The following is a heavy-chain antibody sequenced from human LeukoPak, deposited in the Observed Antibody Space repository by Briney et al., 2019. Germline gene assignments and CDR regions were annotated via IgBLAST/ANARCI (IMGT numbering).Heavy chain of an antibody. V-gene: IGHV3-53*01. D-gene: IGHD3-10*01. Sequence: GGSLRLSCAASGFTFSSYSMNWVRQAPGKGLEWVSVTYSGGRTYYEDSVKGRFTISRDNSKNTLYLQMNSLRAEDTAVYYCARVYYGSGSLHYYYYYMDVWGKGTTVTISS. CDR3: ARVYYGSGSLHYYYYYMDV. CDR1: GFTFSSYS. CDR2: TYSGGRT. J-gene: IGHJ6*03.